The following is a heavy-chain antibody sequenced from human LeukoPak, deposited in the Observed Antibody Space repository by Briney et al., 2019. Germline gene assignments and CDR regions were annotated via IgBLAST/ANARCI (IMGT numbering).Heavy chain of an antibody. Sequence: PGGSLRLSCAASGFTVSSNYMSWVRQAPGKGPEWVSVIYSGGSTYYADSVKGRFTISRDNSKNTLYLQMNSLRAEDTAVYYCARTYIVATSNFDYWGQGTLVTVSS. CDR1: GFTVSSNY. J-gene: IGHJ4*02. D-gene: IGHD5-12*01. CDR2: IYSGGST. V-gene: IGHV3-53*01. CDR3: ARTYIVATSNFDY.